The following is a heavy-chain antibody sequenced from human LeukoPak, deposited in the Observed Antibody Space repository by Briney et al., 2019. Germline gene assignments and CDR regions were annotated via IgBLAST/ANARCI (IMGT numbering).Heavy chain of an antibody. Sequence: ASVKVSCKASGYTFTGYYMHWVRQAPGQGLEWMGWINPNSGGTNYARKFQGRVTMTRDTSISTAYMELSRLRSDDTAVYYCARGPTYYDFLVGKKFDYWGQGTLVTVSS. CDR2: INPNSGGT. CDR3: ARGPTYYDFLVGKKFDY. J-gene: IGHJ4*02. CDR1: GYTFTGYY. D-gene: IGHD3-3*01. V-gene: IGHV1-2*02.